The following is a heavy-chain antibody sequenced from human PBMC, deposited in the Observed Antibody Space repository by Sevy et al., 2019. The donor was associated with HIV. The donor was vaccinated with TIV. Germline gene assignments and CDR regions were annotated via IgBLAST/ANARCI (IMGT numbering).Heavy chain of an antibody. V-gene: IGHV3-23*01. D-gene: IGHD3-3*01. CDR1: GFTFSTYA. J-gene: IGHJ6*02. Sequence: GGSLRLSCAASGFTFSTYAMTWVRLAPGKGLQWVSVLRGSGGSTYYADSVKGRFTISRDNSKNTMYLQMNNLRAEDTAVYYCARRPDFGVVIPTGVMDVWGQGTTVTVSS. CDR2: LRGSGGST. CDR3: ARRPDFGVVIPTGVMDV.